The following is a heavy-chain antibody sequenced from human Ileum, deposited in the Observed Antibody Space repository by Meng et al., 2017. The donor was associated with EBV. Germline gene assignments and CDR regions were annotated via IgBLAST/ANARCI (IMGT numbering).Heavy chain of an antibody. CDR1: GASITESNS. D-gene: IGHD5-18*01. Sequence: QLQVQESGPGLVKLSGTLSLTCSVSGASITESNSWSWVRQPPGKGLEWIGEIYHSGGTNYNPSLKSRVTISVDKSKNQISLKLNAVTAADTAVYYCARWAFIYSYGFDHWGQGTLVTVSS. CDR2: IYHSGGT. CDR3: ARWAFIYSYGFDH. V-gene: IGHV4-4*02. J-gene: IGHJ4*02.